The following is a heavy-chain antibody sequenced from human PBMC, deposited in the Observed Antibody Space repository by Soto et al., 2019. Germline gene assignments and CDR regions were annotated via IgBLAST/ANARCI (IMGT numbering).Heavy chain of an antibody. CDR3: ATSYCGNECQPNRAFYYFGWDV. V-gene: IGHV1-69*01. D-gene: IGHD2-21*01. CDR2: IIPILEAT. CDR1: GGTFSDFT. J-gene: IGHJ6*02. Sequence: QVQLVQSGAEVRKPGSSVKVSCRASGGTFSDFTVTWVRQAPGQGLEWMGGIIPILEATKYAQTCQDRVTFTADESTSTVFMELSSLRSEDTAVYFCATSYCGNECQPNRAFYYFGWDVWGQGTTVTVSS.